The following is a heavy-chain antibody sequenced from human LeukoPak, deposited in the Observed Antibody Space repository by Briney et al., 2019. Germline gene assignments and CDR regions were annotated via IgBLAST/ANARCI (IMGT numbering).Heavy chain of an antibody. V-gene: IGHV3-23*01. J-gene: IGHJ4*02. Sequence: GGSLRLSCAASGFTFSSYAMSWVRRAPGKGLEWASAISGSGGSTYYADSVKGRFTISRDNSKNTLYLQMKSLRAEDTAVYYCAKDRGRDGYNEYWGQGTLVTVSS. D-gene: IGHD5-24*01. CDR2: ISGSGGST. CDR1: GFTFSSYA. CDR3: AKDRGRDGYNEY.